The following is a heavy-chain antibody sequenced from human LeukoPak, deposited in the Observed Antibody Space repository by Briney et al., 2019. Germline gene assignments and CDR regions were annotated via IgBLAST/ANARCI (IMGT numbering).Heavy chain of an antibody. D-gene: IGHD3-9*01. V-gene: IGHV3-33*01. J-gene: IGHJ4*02. Sequence: PGRSLRLSCAASGFTFSRNGMHWVRQAPGKGLEWVAVIWYDGSNKYYADSVKGRFTISRDNSKNTLYLQMNSLRAEDTAVYYCARGHILTGYFPDYWGQGTLVTVAS. CDR1: GFTFSRNG. CDR2: IWYDGSNK. CDR3: ARGHILTGYFPDY.